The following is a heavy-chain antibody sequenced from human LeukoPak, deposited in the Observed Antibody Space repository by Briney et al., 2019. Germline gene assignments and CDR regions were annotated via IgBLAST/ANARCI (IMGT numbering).Heavy chain of an antibody. V-gene: IGHV5-51*01. CDR1: GYSFTSYW. D-gene: IGHD3-10*01. CDR3: ARQMVRGVMNFDY. Sequence: GESLKISCKGSGYSFTSYWIGWVRQMPGKGLEWMGIIYPGGSDTRYSPSFQGQVTISADKSISTAYLQWSGLKASDTAMYYCARQMVRGVMNFDYWGQGTLVTVSS. CDR2: IYPGGSDT. J-gene: IGHJ4*02.